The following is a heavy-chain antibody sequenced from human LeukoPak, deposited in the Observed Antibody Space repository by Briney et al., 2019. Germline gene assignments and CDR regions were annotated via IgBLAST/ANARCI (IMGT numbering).Heavy chain of an antibody. J-gene: IGHJ4*02. Sequence: SLRLSCAASGFTFDDYAMHWVRQAPGKGLEWVSGIRRFRGSIGYADSVKGRFTISRDNAKNSLYLQMNSLRAEDTALYYCAKDMGGSYPLGLDYWGQGTLVTVSS. CDR3: AKDMGGSYPLGLDY. CDR2: IRRFRGSI. CDR1: GFTFDDYA. D-gene: IGHD1-26*01. V-gene: IGHV3-9*01.